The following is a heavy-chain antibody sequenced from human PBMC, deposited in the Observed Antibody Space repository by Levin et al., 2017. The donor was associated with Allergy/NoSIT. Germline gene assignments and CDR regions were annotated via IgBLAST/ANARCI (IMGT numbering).Heavy chain of an antibody. Sequence: SETLSLTCTVSGGSISTSTYHWGWIRQPPGKGLEWIGSIYYRGNVYYSPSLESRVTLFVDTSNNHFSLKLRSVTAADPAMYYCARLFNGCPGDIWGQGTMVTVSS. CDR3: ARLFNGCPGDI. D-gene: IGHD5-24*01. J-gene: IGHJ3*02. CDR2: IYYRGNV. CDR1: GGSISTSTYH. V-gene: IGHV4-39*02.